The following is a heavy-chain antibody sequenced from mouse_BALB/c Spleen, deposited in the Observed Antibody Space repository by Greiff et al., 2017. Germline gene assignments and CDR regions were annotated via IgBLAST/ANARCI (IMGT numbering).Heavy chain of an antibody. CDR1: GFTFSDYY. CDR2: ISDGGSYT. J-gene: IGHJ2*01. CDR3: ARESFDY. V-gene: IGHV5-4*02. Sequence: EVKLVESGGGLVKPGGSLKLSCAASGFTFSDYYMYWVRQTPEKRLEWVATISDGGSYTYYPDSVKGRFTISRDNPKNTLFLQMTSLRSEDTAMYYCARESFDYWGQGTTLTVSS.